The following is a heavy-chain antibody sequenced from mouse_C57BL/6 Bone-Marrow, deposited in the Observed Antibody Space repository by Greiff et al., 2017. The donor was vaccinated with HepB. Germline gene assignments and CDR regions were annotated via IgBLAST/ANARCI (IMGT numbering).Heavy chain of an antibody. CDR1: GFTFSDYY. Sequence: EVQVVESGGGLVQPGGSLKLSCAASGFTFSDYYMYWVRQTPEKRLEWVAYISNGGGSTYYPDTVKGRFTISRDNAKNPLYLQMSRLKAEETAMYYCARLSLLDWYFDVWGTGTTVTVSS. D-gene: IGHD1-2*01. V-gene: IGHV5-12*01. CDR2: ISNGGGST. J-gene: IGHJ1*03. CDR3: ARLSLLDWYFDV.